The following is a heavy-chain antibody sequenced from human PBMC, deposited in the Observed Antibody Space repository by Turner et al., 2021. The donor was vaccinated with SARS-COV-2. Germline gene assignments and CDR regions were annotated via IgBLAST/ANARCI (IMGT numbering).Heavy chain of an antibody. Sequence: EVQLVESGGGFIQSGGSLRLSCTAPGFPFSNYVMNWVRQAPGKGLEWLGSISSGDSGTHYADSVKGRFTISRDNAENSLFLEMNSLRVEDTGVYFCARCYLSTFGWFDPWGRGTLVTVSS. J-gene: IGHJ5*02. CDR3: ARCYLSTFGWFDP. CDR1: GFPFSNYV. V-gene: IGHV3-48*03. CDR2: ISSGDSGT. D-gene: IGHD3-16*01.